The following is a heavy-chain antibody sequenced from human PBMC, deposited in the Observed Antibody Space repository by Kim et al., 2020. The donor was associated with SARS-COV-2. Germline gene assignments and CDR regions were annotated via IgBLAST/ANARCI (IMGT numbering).Heavy chain of an antibody. J-gene: IGHJ4*02. Sequence: GGSLRLSCAASGFTFDDYAMHWVRQAPGKGLEWVSGISWSSNTVGYADSVKGRFTISRDNAKKFLYLQMNSLRAEDTALYYCAKDRSSSWFTLDYWGLGTLVTVSS. V-gene: IGHV3-9*01. CDR1: GFTFDDYA. CDR2: ISWSSNTV. D-gene: IGHD6-13*01. CDR3: AKDRSSSWFTLDY.